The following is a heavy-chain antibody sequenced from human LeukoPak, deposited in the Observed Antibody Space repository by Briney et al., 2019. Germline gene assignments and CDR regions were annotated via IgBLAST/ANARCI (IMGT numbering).Heavy chain of an antibody. J-gene: IGHJ4*02. Sequence: PGGSLRLSCAASGFTFSYYGMHWVRQAPGKGLEWVAYISEDRRNEFYGDSVKGRFTISRDNSKNTLHLEMSSLRIEDTAVYFCTNGPLVGSSSSPEYDYWGQGTLVTVSS. CDR3: TNGPLVGSSSSPEYDY. CDR1: GFTFSYYG. CDR2: ISEDRRNE. D-gene: IGHD6-6*01. V-gene: IGHV3-30*18.